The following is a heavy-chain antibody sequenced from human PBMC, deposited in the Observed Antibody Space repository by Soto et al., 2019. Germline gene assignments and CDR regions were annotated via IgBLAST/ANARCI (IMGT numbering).Heavy chain of an antibody. CDR1: GGSISSYY. Sequence: SETLSLTCTVSGGSISSYYWSWIRQPPGKGLEWIGYIYYSGSTNYNPSLKSRVTISADTSKNQFSLKLSSVTAADTAVYYCAREATSSSGNFDYWGQGTLVTVSS. J-gene: IGHJ4*02. D-gene: IGHD6-6*01. V-gene: IGHV4-59*01. CDR2: IYYSGST. CDR3: AREATSSSGNFDY.